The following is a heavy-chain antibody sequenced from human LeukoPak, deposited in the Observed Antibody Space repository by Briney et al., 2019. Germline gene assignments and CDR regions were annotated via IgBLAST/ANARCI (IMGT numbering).Heavy chain of an antibody. J-gene: IGHJ5*02. CDR1: GYTFTGYY. V-gene: IGHV1-2*02. CDR2: INPNSGGT. CDR3: ARASITMVRGVLNWFDP. Sequence: LWASVKVSCKASGYTFTGYYMHWVRQAPGQGLEWMGWINPNSGGTNYAQKFQGRVTMTRDTSISTAYMELSRLRSDDTAVYYCARASITMVRGVLNWFDPWGQGTLVTVSS. D-gene: IGHD3-10*01.